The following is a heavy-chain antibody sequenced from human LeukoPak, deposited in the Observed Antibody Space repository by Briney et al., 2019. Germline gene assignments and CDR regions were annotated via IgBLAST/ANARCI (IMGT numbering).Heavy chain of an antibody. CDR3: ARRYCSSTSCLIDY. CDR1: GFTFSSYE. CDR2: ISSSGTTI. D-gene: IGHD2-2*01. J-gene: IGHJ4*02. V-gene: IGHV3-48*03. Sequence: GGSLRLSCAASGFTFSSYEMNWVRQARGKGLEWVSYISSSGTTIYYADSVKGRFTISRDNAKNSLYLQMNSLRAEDTAVYYCARRYCSSTSCLIDYWGQGTLVTVSS.